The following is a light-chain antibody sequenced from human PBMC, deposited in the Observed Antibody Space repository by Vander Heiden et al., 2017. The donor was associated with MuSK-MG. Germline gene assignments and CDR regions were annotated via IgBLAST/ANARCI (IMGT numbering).Light chain of an antibody. CDR2: DAS. CDR1: QDITNY. J-gene: IGKJ5*01. V-gene: IGKV1-33*01. Sequence: DIQMTQSPSSLSASLGDRVTITCRASQDITNYLNWYQHNPGKAPKLLIYDASNLETGVPSRFSGSGSGTDFTFTITSLQPEDIATYYCQQDDNLPHTFGQGTRLEIK. CDR3: QQDDNLPHT.